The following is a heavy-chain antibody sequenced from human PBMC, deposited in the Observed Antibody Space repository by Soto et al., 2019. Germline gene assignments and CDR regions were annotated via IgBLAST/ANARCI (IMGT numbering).Heavy chain of an antibody. V-gene: IGHV3-23*01. D-gene: IGHD1-20*01. J-gene: IGHJ4*02. CDR1: GFTFSNYA. Sequence: EVQLLESGGGLVQPGGSLRLSCEASGFTFSNYAMSWVRQAPGKGLEWVSAISGGGAAPYYVDSVKGRFTISRDNIKIARYLQMNNLRAEDTSVYYCAKDLRYNWNPAAPVGLDYWGQGILVTVSS. CDR2: ISGGGAAP. CDR3: AKDLRYNWNPAAPVGLDY.